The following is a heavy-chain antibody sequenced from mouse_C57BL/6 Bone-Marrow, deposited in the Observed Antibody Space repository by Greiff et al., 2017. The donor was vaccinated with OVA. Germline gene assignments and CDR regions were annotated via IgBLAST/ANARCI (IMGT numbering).Heavy chain of an antibody. Sequence: EVQVVESGGGLVKPGGSLKLSCAASGFTFSSYTMSWVRQTPEKRLEWVATISGGGGNTYYPDSVKGRFTISRDNAKNTLYLQMSSLRSEDTALYYCARQIITTIVNWGQGTLVTVSA. D-gene: IGHD1-1*01. CDR1: GFTFSSYT. CDR3: ARQIITTIVN. J-gene: IGHJ3*01. V-gene: IGHV5-9*01. CDR2: ISGGGGNT.